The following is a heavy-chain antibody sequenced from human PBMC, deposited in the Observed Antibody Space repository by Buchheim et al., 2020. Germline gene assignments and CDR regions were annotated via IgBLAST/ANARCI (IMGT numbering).Heavy chain of an antibody. V-gene: IGHV3-30*04. CDR2: ISYDGSNK. CDR1: GFTFSSYA. J-gene: IGHJ4*02. Sequence: QVQLVESGGGVVQPGRSLTLSCAASGFTFSSYAMHWVRQAPGKGLEWVAVISYDGSNKYYADSVKGRFTISRDNSKNTLYLQMNSLRAEDTAVYYCARGRSYDYGDPTGYWGQGTL. CDR3: ARGRSYDYGDPTGY. D-gene: IGHD4-17*01.